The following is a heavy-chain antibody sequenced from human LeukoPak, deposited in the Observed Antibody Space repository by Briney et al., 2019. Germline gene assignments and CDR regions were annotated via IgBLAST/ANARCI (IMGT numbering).Heavy chain of an antibody. Sequence: SETLSLTCTVSGGSISSSSYYWGWIRQPPGKGLEWIGYIYYSGSTNYNPSLKSRVTISVDTSKSQFSLKLSSVTAADTAVYYCARESGIVGATNWFDPWGQGTMVTVSS. D-gene: IGHD1-26*01. V-gene: IGHV4-61*05. CDR1: GGSISSSSYY. CDR2: IYYSGST. CDR3: ARESGIVGATNWFDP. J-gene: IGHJ5*02.